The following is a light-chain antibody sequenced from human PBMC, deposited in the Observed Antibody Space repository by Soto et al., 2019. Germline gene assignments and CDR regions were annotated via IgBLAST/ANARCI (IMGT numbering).Light chain of an antibody. CDR3: QQYGSSPWT. CDR1: KSVSSSS. Sequence: EIVLTQSPGTLSLSPGERATLSCRASKSVSSSSLAWYQQKPGRAPRLLIFGTSTRATGIPDRFSGSGSGTDLTLTVSGLEPEDFTVYYCQQYGSSPWTFGQGTKVEI. V-gene: IGKV3-20*01. CDR2: GTS. J-gene: IGKJ1*01.